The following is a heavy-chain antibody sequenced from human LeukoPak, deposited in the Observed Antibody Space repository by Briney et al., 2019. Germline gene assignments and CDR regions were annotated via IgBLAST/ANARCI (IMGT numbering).Heavy chain of an antibody. CDR3: ARVSGTGIAVAGNFWFDP. D-gene: IGHD6-19*01. Sequence: GGSLRLSCAASGFTFSSYWMSWARQAPGKGLEWVANIKQDGSERYYVDSVKGRFTISRDNAKNSLYLQMNSLRAEDTAVYYCARVSGTGIAVAGNFWFDPWGQGTLVTVSS. V-gene: IGHV3-7*01. CDR2: IKQDGSER. CDR1: GFTFSSYW. J-gene: IGHJ5*02.